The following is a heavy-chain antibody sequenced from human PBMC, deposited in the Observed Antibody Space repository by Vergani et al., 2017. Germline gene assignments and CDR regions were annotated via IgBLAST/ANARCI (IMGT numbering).Heavy chain of an antibody. CDR3: ARVNTXTNGHLYYYYYMDV. CDR1: GGSFTSYH. J-gene: IGHJ6*03. CDR2: IDHTGRP. Sequence: QVQLQQWGGGLLTPSETLSLTCVVNGGSFTSYHWTWIRQSPGEGLEWVGDIDHTGRPDYNPSLKSRLTMSVDKSRNQFSLTLNSVTATDTAIYFCARVNTXTNGHLYYYYYMDVWGQGTAVTVS. V-gene: IGHV4-34*01. D-gene: IGHD2-8*01.